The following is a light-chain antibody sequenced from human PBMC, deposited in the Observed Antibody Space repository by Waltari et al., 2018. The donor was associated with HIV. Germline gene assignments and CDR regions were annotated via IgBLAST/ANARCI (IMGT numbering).Light chain of an antibody. CDR1: DIGGYNF. J-gene: IGLJ2*01. CDR3: SSYSTATNVA. V-gene: IGLV2-14*01. Sequence: QSALTQPASVSGSPGQSITSDIGGYNFVSWYQQHPGNAPKVIIYEISNRPSGVSTRFSGSKSGNTASLTIAGLQAEDEADYYCSSYSTATNVAFGGGTKLTVL. CDR2: EIS.